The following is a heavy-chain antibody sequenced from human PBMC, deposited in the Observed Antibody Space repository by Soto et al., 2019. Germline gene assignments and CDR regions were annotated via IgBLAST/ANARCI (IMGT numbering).Heavy chain of an antibody. Sequence: GSLLLSCAASGFTFSRHAMDWVRQAPGKGLEWVAFISNNGGNKDYADSVKGRFTISRDNSKDTLYLQMSSLRTEDTAMYYCARDLSGHYAVDYWGRGTLVTVSS. CDR2: ISNNGGNK. CDR3: ARDLSGHYAVDY. D-gene: IGHD3-9*01. CDR1: GFTFSRHA. J-gene: IGHJ4*02. V-gene: IGHV3-30-3*01.